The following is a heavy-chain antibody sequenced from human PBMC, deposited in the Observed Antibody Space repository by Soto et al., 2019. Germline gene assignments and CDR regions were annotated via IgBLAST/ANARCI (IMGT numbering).Heavy chain of an antibody. V-gene: IGHV3-30*18. Sequence: QVQLVESGGGVVQPGRSLRLSCAASGFTLSGNDMHWVRQAPGKGPEWVAVMSYDGSNQYYGDSVKGRFTISRDTSKSTLYLQMNSLRTDDTAVYYCAKGGWYSSSSPSDCWGQGTLVTVSS. CDR1: GFTLSGND. D-gene: IGHD6-6*01. CDR2: MSYDGSNQ. CDR3: AKGGWYSSSSPSDC. J-gene: IGHJ4*02.